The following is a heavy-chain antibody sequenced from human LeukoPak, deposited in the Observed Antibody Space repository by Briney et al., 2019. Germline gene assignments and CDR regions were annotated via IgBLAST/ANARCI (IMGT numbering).Heavy chain of an antibody. Sequence: PSETLSLTCTVSGDSLSSYFWSWIRQPAGKELEWIGRVFPTGTTYYNPSLASRVTMSVDTSKNQFSLKLSSVTAADTAVYYCAKSNGYGLVDIWGQGTMVTVSS. CDR3: AKSNGYGLVDI. V-gene: IGHV4-4*07. D-gene: IGHD3-10*01. J-gene: IGHJ3*02. CDR1: GDSLSSYF. CDR2: VFPTGTT.